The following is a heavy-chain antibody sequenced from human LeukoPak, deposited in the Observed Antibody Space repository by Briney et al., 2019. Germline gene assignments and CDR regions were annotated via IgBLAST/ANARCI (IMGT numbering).Heavy chain of an antibody. CDR3: AGKRRIAARPRLGDWFDP. V-gene: IGHV1-18*01. CDR2: ISAYNGNT. CDR1: GYTFTNCA. Sequence: ASVKVSCKASGYTFTNCAISWVRQVPGQGLEWMGWISAYNGNTNYAQKLQGRVTMTTDTSTSTAYMELRSLRSDDTAVYYCAGKRRIAARPRLGDWFDPWGQGTLVTVSS. D-gene: IGHD6-6*01. J-gene: IGHJ5*02.